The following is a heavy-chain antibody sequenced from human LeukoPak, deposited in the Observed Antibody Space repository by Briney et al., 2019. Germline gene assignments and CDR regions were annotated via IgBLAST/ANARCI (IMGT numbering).Heavy chain of an antibody. V-gene: IGHV3-7*04. Sequence: GGSLRLSCAASGLTLSNNWMNWVRQAPGKGLEWVANIKQDGSKKCYVDSVKGRFTISRDNAKNSLYLQMNSLRVEDTAVYYCARGFNPDYWGQETLVTVSS. J-gene: IGHJ4*02. CDR2: IKQDGSKK. CDR1: GLTLSNNW. CDR3: ARGFNPDY.